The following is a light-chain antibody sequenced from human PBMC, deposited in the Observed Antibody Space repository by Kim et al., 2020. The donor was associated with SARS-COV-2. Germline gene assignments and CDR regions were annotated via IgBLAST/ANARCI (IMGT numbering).Light chain of an antibody. J-gene: IGKJ3*01. V-gene: IGKV1-39*01. CDR1: QTISTF. CDR2: TAS. Sequence: ASVGDIVTITCRSNQTISTFLNWYQDKPGKAPKVLIHTASKLKSGVPSRFSGSGSGTDFTLTINSLQPEDFATYFCQQSYSEPLTFGPGTKVDIK. CDR3: QQSYSEPLT.